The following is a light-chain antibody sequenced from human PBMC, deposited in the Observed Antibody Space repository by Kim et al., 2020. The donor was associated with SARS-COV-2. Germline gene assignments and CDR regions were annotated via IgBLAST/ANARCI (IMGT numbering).Light chain of an antibody. V-gene: IGLV3-21*03. CDR2: DDS. CDR1: NIGSKA. CDR3: QLWDTSSDHVV. J-gene: IGLJ3*02. Sequence: SYELTQPPSESVAPGKTARISCGGDNIGSKAVHWYQQRPGQAPVLVIYDDSDRPSGIPERFSGSNSGNTATLTISRVEAGDEADYYCQLWDTSSDHVVFGGGTQLTV.